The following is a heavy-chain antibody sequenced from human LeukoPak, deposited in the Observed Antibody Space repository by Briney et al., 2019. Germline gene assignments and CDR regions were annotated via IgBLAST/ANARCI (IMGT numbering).Heavy chain of an antibody. D-gene: IGHD1-26*01. J-gene: IGHJ4*02. CDR3: ARDVVGSLDY. CDR1: GFTFSSSF. CDR2: IKGAESAR. Sequence: GGSLRLSCAASGFTFSSSFLAWVRQAPGKGLEWVANIKGAESARHQADSVKGRFTISRDNTRNTLYLQMTNLRGDDTAVYYCARDVVGSLDYWGQGTLVTVSS. V-gene: IGHV3-7*01.